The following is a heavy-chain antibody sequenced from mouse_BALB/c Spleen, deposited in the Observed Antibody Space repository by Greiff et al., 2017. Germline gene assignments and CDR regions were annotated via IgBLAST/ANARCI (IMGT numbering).Heavy chain of an antibody. V-gene: IGHV5-6-5*01. CDR1: GFTFSSYA. D-gene: IGHD1-1*01. Sequence: EVHLVESGGGLVKPGGSLKLSCAASGFTFSSYAMSWVRQTPEKRLEWVASISSGGSTYYPASVKGRFTISRDNARNILYLQMSSLRSEDTAMYYCARGQDYYGSTSAWFAYWGQGTLVTVSA. CDR2: ISSGGST. CDR3: ARGQDYYGSTSAWFAY. J-gene: IGHJ3*01.